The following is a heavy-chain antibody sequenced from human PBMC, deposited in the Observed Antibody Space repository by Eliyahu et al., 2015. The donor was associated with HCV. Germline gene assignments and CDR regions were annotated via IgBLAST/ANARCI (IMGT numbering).Heavy chain of an antibody. Sequence: QGQLVQSGAEVKKPGASVTISCKVSGYTLSELAIPWVRQAPGQGLEWLGGFDPEHSETTYAQRLQGRVTTSEDSSTDTAYMYLNRLTFEDTAIYYCATWTPYYGDDVSSLWGQGTLVTVSS. CDR1: GYTLSELA. V-gene: IGHV1-24*01. CDR3: ATWTPYYGDDVSSL. CDR2: FDPEHSET. J-gene: IGHJ4*02. D-gene: IGHD4-17*01.